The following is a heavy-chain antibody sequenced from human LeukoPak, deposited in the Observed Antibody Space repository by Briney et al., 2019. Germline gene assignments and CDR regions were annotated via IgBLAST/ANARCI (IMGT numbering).Heavy chain of an antibody. J-gene: IGHJ3*02. CDR1: GYTFTTYG. CDR3: ARDNRLYGDNDAFDI. CDR2: ISAYNGNT. Sequence: ASVKVSCKASGYTFTTYGISWVRQAPGQGLEWMCCISAYNGNTNYVQRFQGRVTMTTDTSTNTAYMELRCLRSDDTAVYYCARDNRLYGDNDAFDIWGQGTAVTVSS. D-gene: IGHD4-17*01. V-gene: IGHV1-18*01.